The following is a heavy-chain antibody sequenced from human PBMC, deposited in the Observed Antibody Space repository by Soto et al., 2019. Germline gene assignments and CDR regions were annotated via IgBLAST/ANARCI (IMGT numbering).Heavy chain of an antibody. V-gene: IGHV1-69*01. CDR1: GGTFSSYA. D-gene: IGHD3-16*01. CDR3: GGARGDPRLLTCSDP. J-gene: IGHJ5*02. CDR2: IIPIFGTA. Sequence: QVQLVQSGAEVKKPGSSVKVSCKASGGTFSSYAISWVRQAPGQGLEWMGGIIPIFGTANYAQKFQGRVTVTAGEPENTANRGRGSRRSGDRAGSSWGGARGDPRLLTCSDPWGQGTLATVSP.